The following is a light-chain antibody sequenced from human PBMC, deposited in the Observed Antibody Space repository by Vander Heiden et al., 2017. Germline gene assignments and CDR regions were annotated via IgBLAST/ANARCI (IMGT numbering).Light chain of an antibody. J-gene: IGKJ1*01. Sequence: DSHMTESTSSLSASVGDRVTITCRASQSISSYLNWYQQKPGKAPKLLIYAASRLQRAVPSRFSASGPGTDFTLTISSLQPEDFATYYCQRMDSTRLAFGQGTKVEIK. CDR2: AAS. V-gene: IGKV1-39*01. CDR1: QSISSY. CDR3: QRMDSTRLA.